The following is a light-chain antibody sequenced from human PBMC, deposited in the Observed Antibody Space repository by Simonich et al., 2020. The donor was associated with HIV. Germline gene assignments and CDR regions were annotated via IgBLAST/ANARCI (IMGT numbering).Light chain of an antibody. J-gene: IGKJ1*01. CDR1: QSVLYSSHNKNY. CDR3: QQYYSTPPT. V-gene: IGKV4-1*01. Sequence: DIVMTQSPDSLAVSLGERATINCKSSQSVLYSSHNKNYLGLYQQKPGQPPNLLIYWASTREAGGPDRFSGSGSGTDFTLTISSLQAEDVAVYYCQQYYSTPPTFGQGTKVEIK. CDR2: WAS.